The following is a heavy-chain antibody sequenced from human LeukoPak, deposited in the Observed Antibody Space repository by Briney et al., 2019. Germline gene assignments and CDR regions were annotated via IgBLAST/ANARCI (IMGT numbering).Heavy chain of an antibody. CDR3: ARNGHSAPRKLIYYYYGMDV. V-gene: IGHV4-4*02. CDR1: GGSISSSNW. D-gene: IGHD3-16*01. J-gene: IGHJ6*02. CDR2: IYHSGST. Sequence: SETLSLTCAVSGGSISSSNWWSWVRQPPGKGLEWIGEIYHSGSTNYDPSLKSRVTISVDKSKNQFSLKLSSVTAADTAVYYCARNGHSAPRKLIYYYYGMDVWGQGTTVTVSS.